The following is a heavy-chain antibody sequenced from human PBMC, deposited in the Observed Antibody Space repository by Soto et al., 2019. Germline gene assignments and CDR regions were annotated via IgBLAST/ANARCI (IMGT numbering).Heavy chain of an antibody. Sequence: EVKVLESGGDLVQPGGSLRLSCVASGFTFSEYAMTWVGQAPGKGLDWVSSVSANGDITYYADSVKGRFTISRDNSNNTLLLQMSSLRAEDTALYYCARGDRGGSGSPASYYFSGLDVWGQGTTVIVSS. V-gene: IGHV3-23*01. D-gene: IGHD3-10*01. J-gene: IGHJ6*02. CDR2: VSANGDIT. CDR3: ARGDRGGSGSPASYYFSGLDV. CDR1: GFTFSEYA.